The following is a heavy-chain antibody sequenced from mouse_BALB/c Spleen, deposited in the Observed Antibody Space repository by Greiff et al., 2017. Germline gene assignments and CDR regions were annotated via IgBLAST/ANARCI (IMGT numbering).Heavy chain of an antibody. CDR2: INPYNGGT. J-gene: IGHJ4*01. CDR3: ARVTTALYAMDY. CDR1: GYSFTGYT. D-gene: IGHD1-2*01. Sequence: VQLQQPGAELVKPGASVKLSCRASGYSFTGYTMNWVKQSHGKNLEWIGLINPYNGGTSYNQKFKGKATLTVDKSSSTAYMELLSLTSEDSAVYYCARVTTALYAMDYWGQGTSVTVSS. V-gene: IGHV1-26*01.